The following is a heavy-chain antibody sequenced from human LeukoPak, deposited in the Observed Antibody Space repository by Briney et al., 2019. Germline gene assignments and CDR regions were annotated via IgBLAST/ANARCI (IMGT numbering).Heavy chain of an antibody. D-gene: IGHD5-18*01. J-gene: IGHJ6*03. V-gene: IGHV4-59*01. Sequence: SETLSLTCTVSGGSISSYYWSWIRQPPGKGLEWIGYIYYSGSTNYNPSLKNRVTISVHTSKNQFSLKLSSVTAADTAVYYCARTTEGGYSYGYFYYYYMDVWGKGTTVTISS. CDR1: GGSISSYY. CDR3: ARTTEGGYSYGYFYYYYMDV. CDR2: IYYSGST.